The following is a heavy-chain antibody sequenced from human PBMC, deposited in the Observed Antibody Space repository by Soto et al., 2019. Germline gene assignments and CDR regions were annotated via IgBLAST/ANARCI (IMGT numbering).Heavy chain of an antibody. V-gene: IGHV3-21*01. Sequence: PGGSLRLSCAASGFTFSSYSMNWVRQAPGKGLEWVSSISSRSSYIYYADSVKGRFTISRDDAKNSLYLQMNSLRAEDTAMYYCARVPDDYRSYDHYWGQGTLVTVSS. CDR1: GFTFSSYS. D-gene: IGHD4-4*01. J-gene: IGHJ4*02. CDR2: ISSRSSYI. CDR3: ARVPDDYRSYDHY.